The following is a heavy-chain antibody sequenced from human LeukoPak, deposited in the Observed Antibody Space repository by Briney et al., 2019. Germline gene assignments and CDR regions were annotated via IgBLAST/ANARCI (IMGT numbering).Heavy chain of an antibody. J-gene: IGHJ4*02. CDR1: GFTFTSHW. Sequence: GGSLRLSCIASGFTFTSHWMHWVRQAPGKGLEWVANIKQDGSEKYYVDSVKGRFTISRDNAKNSLYLQMNSLRAEDTAVYYCGKAMDYWGQETLVTVSS. CDR2: IKQDGSEK. V-gene: IGHV3-7*03. CDR3: GKAMDY.